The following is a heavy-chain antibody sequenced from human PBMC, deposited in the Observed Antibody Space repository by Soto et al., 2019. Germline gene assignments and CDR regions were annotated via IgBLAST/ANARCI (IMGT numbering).Heavy chain of an antibody. V-gene: IGHV3-23*01. CDR1: GFTFSSYA. J-gene: IGHJ3*02. CDR3: AKIPRGVVVTDSTADI. CDR2: ISGSGGST. Sequence: EGSLRLSCAASGFTFSSYAMSWVRQAPGKGLEWVSAISGSGGSTYYADSVKGRFTISRDNSKNTLYLQMNSLRAEYTAVYYCAKIPRGVVVTDSTADIWGQGTMVTVSS. D-gene: IGHD3-22*01.